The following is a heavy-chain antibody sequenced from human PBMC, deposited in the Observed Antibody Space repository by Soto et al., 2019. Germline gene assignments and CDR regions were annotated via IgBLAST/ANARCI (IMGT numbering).Heavy chain of an antibody. V-gene: IGHV4-30-2*01. D-gene: IGHD3-10*01. CDR2: IYHYGST. CDR1: GGSISSGGYF. Sequence: QLPLQESGSGLVKPSQTLSLTCAVSGGSISSGGYFWSWIRQPPGKGLEWIGYIYHYGSTYYNPSLKSRVTISVDRSKNQFSLKLSSVTAADTAVYYCARGLGPWGQGTLVTVSS. J-gene: IGHJ5*02. CDR3: ARGLGP.